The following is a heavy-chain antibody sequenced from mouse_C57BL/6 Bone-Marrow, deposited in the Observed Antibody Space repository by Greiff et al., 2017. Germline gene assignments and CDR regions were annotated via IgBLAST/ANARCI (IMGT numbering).Heavy chain of an antibody. D-gene: IGHD2-4*01. CDR2: IYPGSGST. V-gene: IGHV1-55*01. Sequence: QVQLQQSGAELVKPGASVKMSCKASGYTFTSYWITWVKQRPGQGLEWIGDIYPGSGSTNYNEKFKSKATLTVDTSSSTAYMQLSSLTSEDSAVYYCARDFYYDYEEGYWGQGTTLTVSS. CDR3: ARDFYYDYEEGY. J-gene: IGHJ2*01. CDR1: GYTFTSYW.